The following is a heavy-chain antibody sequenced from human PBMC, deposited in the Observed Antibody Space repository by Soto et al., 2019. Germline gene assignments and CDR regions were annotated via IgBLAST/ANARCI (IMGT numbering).Heavy chain of an antibody. Sequence: EVQLVESGGGLVQPGGSLRLSCAASGFTFSNFGINWVRQAPGKGLEWVSHISSSSTTIYYAESVKGRFTISRDNAKNSLYLQMSSLRGADTAVYYCATSFLTTIGTTAWGQGTLVTVSS. D-gene: IGHD1-1*01. V-gene: IGHV3-48*01. J-gene: IGHJ4*02. CDR3: ATSFLTTIGTTA. CDR1: GFTFSNFG. CDR2: ISSSSTTI.